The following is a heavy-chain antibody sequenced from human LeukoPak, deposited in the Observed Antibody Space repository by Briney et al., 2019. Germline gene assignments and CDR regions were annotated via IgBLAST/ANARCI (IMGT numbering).Heavy chain of an antibody. CDR1: GFTFSSYA. CDR3: AKARGFDYGDYYFDY. CDR2: ISGSGGST. Sequence: HSGGSLRLSCAASGFTFSSYAMSWVRQAPGKGLEWVSAISGSGGSTYYADSVKGRFTISRDNSKNTLYLQMNSLRAEDTAVYYCAKARGFDYGDYYFDYWGQGTLVTVSS. J-gene: IGHJ4*02. V-gene: IGHV3-23*01. D-gene: IGHD4-17*01.